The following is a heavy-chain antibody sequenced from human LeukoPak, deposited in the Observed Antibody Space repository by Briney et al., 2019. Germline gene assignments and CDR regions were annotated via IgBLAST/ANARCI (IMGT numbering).Heavy chain of an antibody. V-gene: IGHV4-30-2*01. CDR3: ARDRGYGSGMT. D-gene: IGHD3-10*01. CDR1: GGSISSGGYS. J-gene: IGHJ1*01. CDR2: IYHSGST. Sequence: XLSLTCAVSGGSISSGGYSWSWIRQPPGKGLEWIGYIYHSGSTYYNPSLKSRVTISVDRSKNQFSLKLSSVTAADTAVYYCARDRGYGSGMTWGQGTLVTVSS.